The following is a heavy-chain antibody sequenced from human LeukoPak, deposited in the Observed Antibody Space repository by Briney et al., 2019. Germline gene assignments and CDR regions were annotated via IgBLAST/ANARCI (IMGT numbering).Heavy chain of an antibody. D-gene: IGHD2-15*01. CDR3: ARDFRYCSGGSCYTLFDY. CDR1: GDSVSSNSAA. V-gene: IGHV6-1*01. CDR2: TYYRSKWYN. J-gene: IGHJ4*02. Sequence: SQTLPLTCAISGDSVSSNSAAWNWIRQSPSRGLEWLGRTYYRSKWYNDYAVSVKSRITINPDTSKNQFSLQLNSVSPEDTAVYYCARDFRYCSGGSCYTLFDYWGQGTLVTVSS.